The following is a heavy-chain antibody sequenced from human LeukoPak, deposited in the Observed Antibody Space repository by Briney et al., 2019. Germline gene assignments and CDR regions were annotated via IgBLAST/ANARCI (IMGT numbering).Heavy chain of an antibody. J-gene: IGHJ4*02. CDR3: AKDPTYYYGLDY. V-gene: IGHV3-53*05. CDR1: GFTVSSNY. CDR2: IYSGGST. D-gene: IGHD3-10*01. Sequence: GGSLRLSCAASGFTVSSNYMSWVRQAPGKGLEWVSVIYSGGSTYYADSVKGRFTISRDNSKNTLYLQMNSLRAEDTAVYYCAKDPTYYYGLDYWGQGTLVTVSS.